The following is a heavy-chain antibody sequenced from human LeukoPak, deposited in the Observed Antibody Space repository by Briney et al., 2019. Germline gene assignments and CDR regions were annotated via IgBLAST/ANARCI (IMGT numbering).Heavy chain of an antibody. D-gene: IGHD3-22*01. V-gene: IGHV3-23*01. J-gene: IGHJ4*02. CDR2: ISGSGGST. Sequence: GSLRLSCAASGFTFSSYAMSWVRQAPGKGRGWVSAISGSGGSTYCADSVKGRFTISRDNSKNTLYLQMNSLRAEDTAVYYCAKTSRITMIVVVISYYFDYWGQGTLVTVSS. CDR3: AKTSRITMIVVVISYYFDY. CDR1: GFTFSSYA.